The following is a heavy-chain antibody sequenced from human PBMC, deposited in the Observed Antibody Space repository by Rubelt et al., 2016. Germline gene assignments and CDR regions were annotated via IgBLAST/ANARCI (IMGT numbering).Heavy chain of an antibody. J-gene: IGHJ5*02. CDR3: VGGLYGSGWRS. CDR2: ISSAGST. D-gene: IGHD6-19*01. Sequence: EVQLVESGGGLVKPGGSLRLSCAASGFTFSDYSMTWVRQAPGKGLDWVSGISSAGSTNYADSVRGRFTISRGNSKNTLYLQVNSLGVEDMAGYYCVGGLYGSGWRSWGQGTLVTGSS. CDR1: GFTFSDYS. V-gene: IGHV3-23*04.